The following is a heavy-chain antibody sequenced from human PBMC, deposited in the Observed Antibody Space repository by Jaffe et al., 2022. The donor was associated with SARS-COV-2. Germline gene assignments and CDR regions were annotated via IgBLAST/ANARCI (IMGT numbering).Heavy chain of an antibody. CDR1: GYIFTDYY. Sequence: QVKLVQSGAEVKKPGASVRISCKAFGYIFTDYYVHWVRQAPGQGLEWMGIINTSGGGTSYTQKLQGRVSMIRDTSTSTVYMDLSSLTSDDTAVYYCARDPVRPSNTDHDGFDFWGQGTVVTVSS. V-gene: IGHV1-46*04. CDR2: INTSGGGT. J-gene: IGHJ3*01. CDR3: ARDPVRPSNTDHDGFDF.